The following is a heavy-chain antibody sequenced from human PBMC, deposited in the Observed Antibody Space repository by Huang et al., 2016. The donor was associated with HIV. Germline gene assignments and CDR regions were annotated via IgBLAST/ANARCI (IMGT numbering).Heavy chain of an antibody. D-gene: IGHD4-17*01. J-gene: IGHJ4*02. V-gene: IGHV2-5*02. Sequence: QITLKESGPTLVKPTQTLTLTCPFSGFSLSTTGVRVGWIRQPPGKALEWLALSYWDDDKRYSPSLNSRLTITKDTSKNLVGLAMTNMDPVDTATYDWAHVMYDYSDYGPNPQAKGQDTKDYSFDYWGQGTLVTVSS. CDR2: SYWDDDK. CDR1: GFSLSTTGVR. CDR3: AHVMYDYSDYGPNPQAKGQDTKDYSFDY.